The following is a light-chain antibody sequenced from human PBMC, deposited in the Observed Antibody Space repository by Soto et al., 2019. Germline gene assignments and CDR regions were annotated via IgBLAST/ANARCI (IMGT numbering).Light chain of an antibody. J-gene: IGLJ1*01. Sequence: SALTQPASVSGSPGQSITISCTGTSSDVGGYNYVSWYQQHPGKAPKLMIHEVSNRPSGVSNRFSGSKSGNTASLTISGLQAEDEADYYCSSYTSSSTLSYVFGTGTKVTVL. CDR3: SSYTSSSTLSYV. V-gene: IGLV2-14*01. CDR2: EVS. CDR1: SSDVGGYNY.